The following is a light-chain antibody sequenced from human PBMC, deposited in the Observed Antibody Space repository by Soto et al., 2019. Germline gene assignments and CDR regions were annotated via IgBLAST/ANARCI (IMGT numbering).Light chain of an antibody. CDR3: SSYTSTNTRL. CDR2: EVS. CDR1: SSDIGGYHY. Sequence: QSALTQPASVSGSPGQSITISCTGTSSDIGGYHYVSWYRQYPGEVPRLLIYEVSNRPSGISNRFSGSKSGNTASLTISGLQAEDDADYYCSSYTSTNTRLFGTGTKLTVL. V-gene: IGLV2-14*01. J-gene: IGLJ1*01.